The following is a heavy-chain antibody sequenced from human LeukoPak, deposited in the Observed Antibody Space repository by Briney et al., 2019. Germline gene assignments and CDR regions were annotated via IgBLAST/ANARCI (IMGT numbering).Heavy chain of an antibody. CDR1: GFTFSTYA. D-gene: IGHD6-19*01. CDR3: AKSHSSGWYSLDY. V-gene: IGHV3-30*18. J-gene: IGHJ4*02. CDR2: ISSDGRNK. Sequence: PGGSLRLSCAASGFTFSTYAMHWLRQAPGKGLEWVAAISSDGRNKYYADSVKGRITISRDNSKNTLYLQMDSLRAEDTALYYCAKSHSSGWYSLDYWGQGTLVTVSS.